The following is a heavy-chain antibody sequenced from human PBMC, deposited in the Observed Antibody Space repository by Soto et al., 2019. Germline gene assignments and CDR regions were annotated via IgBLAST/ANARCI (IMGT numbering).Heavy chain of an antibody. J-gene: IGHJ4*02. CDR2: ISVSGDNI. V-gene: IGHV3-21*01. Sequence: KPGGSLRLSCLASGFSFNSFNMSWIRRAPGRGLEWVASISVSGDNIYYGDSVQGRFTISRDNSKRSVFLDLSSLGVEDTAAYYCARDLGLLKSLFDYWGQGTLVTVSS. CDR1: GFSFNSFN. CDR3: ARDLGLLKSLFDY. D-gene: IGHD3-16*01.